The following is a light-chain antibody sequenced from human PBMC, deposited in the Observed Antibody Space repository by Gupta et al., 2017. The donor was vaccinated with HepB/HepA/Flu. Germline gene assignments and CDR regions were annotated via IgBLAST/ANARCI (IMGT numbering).Light chain of an antibody. CDR3: CADAGSNTWV. V-gene: IGLV2-23*02. CDR1: SSDVGSYNI. J-gene: IGLJ3*02. Sequence: SALTQPASVSGSPGPSITISCTGTSSDVGSYNIVSWYQHHPAKAHNLMIYEVNKRPSGVSNRFSGSKSGKTASLTISGRQGEDDADYYCCADAGSNTWVFGGGTKLTVL. CDR2: EVN.